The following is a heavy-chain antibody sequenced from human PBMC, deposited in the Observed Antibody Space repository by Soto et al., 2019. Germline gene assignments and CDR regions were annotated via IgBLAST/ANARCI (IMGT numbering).Heavy chain of an antibody. J-gene: IGHJ4*02. Sequence: EVQLVESGGGLVKPGESLRLSCATSGFTFNTYNINWVRQAPGEGLEWVSFISASGAYIYYADSVKGRFTISRDSAKNSVYLQMNSLRAEDTAVYYCATDWGHSYGFPFDYWGQGTLVTVSS. CDR1: GFTFNTYN. CDR2: ISASGAYI. D-gene: IGHD5-18*01. V-gene: IGHV3-21*01. CDR3: ATDWGHSYGFPFDY.